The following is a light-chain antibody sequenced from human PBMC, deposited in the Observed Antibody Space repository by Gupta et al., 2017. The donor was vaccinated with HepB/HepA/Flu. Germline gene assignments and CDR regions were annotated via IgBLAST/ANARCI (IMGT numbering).Light chain of an antibody. Sequence: EIVLTQSPATLSLSPGERATLSCRASQSVSSYLAWYQQKPGQAPRLLIYDASNRDTGIPARFSGSGSGKDLTLTISSREPEDFAGYYCQQRSNWPSITFGGGTKVEIK. J-gene: IGKJ4*01. V-gene: IGKV3-11*01. CDR1: QSVSSY. CDR2: DAS. CDR3: QQRSNWPSIT.